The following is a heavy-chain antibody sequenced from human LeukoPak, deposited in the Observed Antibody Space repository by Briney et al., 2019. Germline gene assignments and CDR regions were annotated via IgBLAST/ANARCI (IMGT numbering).Heavy chain of an antibody. J-gene: IGHJ4*02. D-gene: IGHD6-13*01. V-gene: IGHV3-21*01. CDR1: GFTFSSYS. Sequence: PGGSLRLSCAASGFTFSSYSMNWVRQAPGKGLEWVSSISSSSSYIYYADSVKGRFTISRDNAKNSLYLQMNSLRAEDTAVYYCARQLPGAYIAAAEALPPDYWGQGTLVTVSS. CDR3: ARQLPGAYIAAAEALPPDY. CDR2: ISSSSSYI.